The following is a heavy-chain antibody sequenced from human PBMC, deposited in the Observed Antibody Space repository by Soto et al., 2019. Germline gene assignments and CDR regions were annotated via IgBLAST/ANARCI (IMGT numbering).Heavy chain of an antibody. CDR3: ARREYYGSGSYYTSHY. Sequence: QVQLVQSGAEVKKPGSSVKVSCKASGGTFSSYAISWVRQAPGQGLEWMGGINPIFGTANYAQKFQGRVTITADESTSTAYMELSSLRSEDTAVYYCARREYYGSGSYYTSHYWGQGTLVTVSS. D-gene: IGHD3-10*01. CDR2: INPIFGTA. J-gene: IGHJ4*02. CDR1: GGTFSSYA. V-gene: IGHV1-69*01.